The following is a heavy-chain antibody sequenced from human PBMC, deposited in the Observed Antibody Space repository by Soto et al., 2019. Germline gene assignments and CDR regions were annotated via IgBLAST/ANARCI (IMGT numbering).Heavy chain of an antibody. CDR3: ARHHVRGRTIAGAAEF. Sequence: SETLSLTCAVYGGSLSGYYWSWIRQPPGKALEWIGEFNHSGDTNYNPSLKSRVTISVDTPKNQLFLNLSSVTAADTAMYYCARHHVRGRTIAGAAEFWGQGTLVTVSS. CDR1: GGSLSGYY. CDR2: FNHSGDT. J-gene: IGHJ4*02. V-gene: IGHV4-34*01. D-gene: IGHD1-26*01.